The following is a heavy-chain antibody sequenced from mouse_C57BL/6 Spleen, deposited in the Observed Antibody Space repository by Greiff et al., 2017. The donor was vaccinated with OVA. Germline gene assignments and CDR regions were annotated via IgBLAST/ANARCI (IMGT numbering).Heavy chain of an antibody. CDR3: AREGYYYGSSNYFDY. V-gene: IGHV5-17*01. J-gene: IGHJ2*01. CDR1: GFTFSDYG. CDR2: ISSGSSTI. Sequence: EVHLVESGGGLVKPGGSLKLSCAASGFTFSDYGMHWVRRAPEKGLEWVAYISSGSSTIYYADTVKGRFTISRDNAKNTLFLQMTSLRSEDTAMYYCAREGYYYGSSNYFDYWGQGTTLTVSS. D-gene: IGHD1-1*01.